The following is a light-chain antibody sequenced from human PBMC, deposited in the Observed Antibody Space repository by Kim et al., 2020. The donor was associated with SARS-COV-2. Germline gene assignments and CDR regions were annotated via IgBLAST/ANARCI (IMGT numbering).Light chain of an antibody. CDR1: QNGLYSTNNKNN. J-gene: IGKJ2*03. V-gene: IGKV4-1*01. CDR2: GAS. CDR3: QQYCSTPYS. Sequence: RATVNCRASQNGLYSTNNKNNLDWYQQKPGQPPKLLIYGASTRESGVPDRFSGSGSGTDFTLTISSLQAEDVAVYYCQQYCSTPYSFGQGTKLEIK.